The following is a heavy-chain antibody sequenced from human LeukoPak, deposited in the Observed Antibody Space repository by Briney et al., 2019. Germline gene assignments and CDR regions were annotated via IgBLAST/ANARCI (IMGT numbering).Heavy chain of an antibody. V-gene: IGHV4-39*07. D-gene: IGHD6-13*01. J-gene: IGHJ4*02. CDR1: GGSISSSSYY. CDR2: IYYSGST. Sequence: SETLSLTCTVSGGSISSSSYYWGWIRQPPGKGLEWIGSIYYSGSTYYNPPLKSRVTISVDTSKNQFSLKLSSVTAADTAVYYCARSLSHSSSWRHKFDYWGQGTLVTVSS. CDR3: ARSLSHSSSWRHKFDY.